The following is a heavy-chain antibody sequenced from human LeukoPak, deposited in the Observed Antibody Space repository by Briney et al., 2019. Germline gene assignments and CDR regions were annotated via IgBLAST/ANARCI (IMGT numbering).Heavy chain of an antibody. D-gene: IGHD3-10*01. CDR1: GFPFSSYA. Sequence: GGSLPLSCAASGFPFSSYAMSWVRQAPGKGLEWVSAISGSGGSTYYADSVKGRFTISRDNSKNTLYLQMNSLRAEDTAVYYCAKDSLLWFGESPFDPWGQGTLVTVSS. CDR3: AKDSLLWFGESPFDP. V-gene: IGHV3-23*01. J-gene: IGHJ5*02. CDR2: ISGSGGST.